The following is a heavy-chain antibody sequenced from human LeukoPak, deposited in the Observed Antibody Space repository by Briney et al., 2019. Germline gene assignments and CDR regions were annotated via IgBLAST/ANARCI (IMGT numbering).Heavy chain of an antibody. Sequence: ASLKVSCRSSGYTFSSYEINWVRQAAGQGLEWMGWINGISGITDHAQKFQCRVTITRDTSISTAYLELSSLRSEDTAVYYCARGRGITLFGVVIGYYMDVWGMGTTVTVSS. CDR2: INGISGIT. V-gene: IGHV1-8*02. J-gene: IGHJ6*03. CDR3: ARGRGITLFGVVIGYYMDV. CDR1: GYTFSSYE. D-gene: IGHD3-3*01.